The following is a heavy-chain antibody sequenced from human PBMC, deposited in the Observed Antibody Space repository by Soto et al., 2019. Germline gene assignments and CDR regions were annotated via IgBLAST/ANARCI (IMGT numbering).Heavy chain of an antibody. Sequence: SETLFLTCTVSGGSISSHYCTWFRQPPGQGLEWIGYIYYSGSTNYNPSLKSRVTISVDTSKSQFSLRLSSVTAADTAVYFCARLDGYDHYFDYRGQGALVTVS. CDR3: ARLDGYDHYFDY. CDR1: GGSISSHY. J-gene: IGHJ4*02. V-gene: IGHV4-59*08. CDR2: IYYSGST. D-gene: IGHD5-12*01.